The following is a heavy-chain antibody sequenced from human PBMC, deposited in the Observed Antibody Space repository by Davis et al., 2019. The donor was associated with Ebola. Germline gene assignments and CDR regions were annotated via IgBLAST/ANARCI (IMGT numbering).Heavy chain of an antibody. V-gene: IGHV5-51*01. CDR3: ARPWPYGDNGDY. CDR2: IYPGDSDT. J-gene: IGHJ4*02. D-gene: IGHD4-17*01. CDR1: GYNFRDYW. Sequence: GESLKISCQGSGYNFRDYWIVWVRQMPGKGLEWMGNIYPGDSDTRYSPSFQGQVTLSADKSSTTAYLQWRSLKASDSAMYYCARPWPYGDNGDYWGQGTLVTVSS.